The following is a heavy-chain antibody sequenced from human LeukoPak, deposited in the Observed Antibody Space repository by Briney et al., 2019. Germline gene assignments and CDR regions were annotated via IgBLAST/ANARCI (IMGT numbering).Heavy chain of an antibody. CDR2: ISGSGYST. CDR1: GFTFSTYA. J-gene: IGHJ4*02. CDR3: AKDRSDNTTWYVGSH. Sequence: GFLRRSCAASGFTFSTYAMSWVRQAPGKGLEWVSSISGSGYSTYYADSVKGRFTISRDNSWNTLFLQMNSLRAEDTAVYYCAKDRSDNTTWYVGSHWGQGTLVTVSS. D-gene: IGHD3-10*02. V-gene: IGHV3-23*01.